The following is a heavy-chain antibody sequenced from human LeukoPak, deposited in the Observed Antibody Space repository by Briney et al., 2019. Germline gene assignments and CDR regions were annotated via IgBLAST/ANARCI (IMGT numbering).Heavy chain of an antibody. J-gene: IGHJ4*02. V-gene: IGHV1-69*13. CDR1: GGSFSSYA. Sequence: ASVKVSCKASGGSFSSYAISWVRQAPGQGLEWMGGIIPIFGTANYAQKFQGRVTITADESTSTAYMELSSLRSEDTAVYYCARSYGDPTPFDYWGQGTLVTVSS. D-gene: IGHD4-17*01. CDR2: IIPIFGTA. CDR3: ARSYGDPTPFDY.